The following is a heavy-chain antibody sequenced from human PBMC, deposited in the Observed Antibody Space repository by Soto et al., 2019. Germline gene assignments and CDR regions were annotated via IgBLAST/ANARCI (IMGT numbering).Heavy chain of an antibody. CDR3: ARRRSTVTTAWFYHAMDV. V-gene: IGHV3-33*01. CDR1: GFSFSDYG. Sequence: QVQLVASGGGVVQPGTSLRLSCAASGFSFSDYGMHWVRQAPGKGLEWVAVIWFDGSNKYYAESVKGRFTISRDNYKNTVDLQMDRLRADDTAVYYCARRRSTVTTAWFYHAMDVWGQGTTVTVSS. J-gene: IGHJ6*02. CDR2: IWFDGSNK. D-gene: IGHD4-17*01.